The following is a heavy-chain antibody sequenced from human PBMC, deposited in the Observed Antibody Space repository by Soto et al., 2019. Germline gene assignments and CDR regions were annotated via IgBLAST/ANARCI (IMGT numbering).Heavy chain of an antibody. CDR1: GFTFSSYG. CDR3: AKDLEREGIAAFGYGMDV. D-gene: IGHD6-13*01. Sequence: PGGSLRLSCAASGFTFSSYGMHWVRQAPGKGLARVAVISYDGSNKYYADSVKGRFTISRDNSKNTLYLQMNSLRAEDTAVYYCAKDLEREGIAAFGYGMDVWGQGTTVTVSS. V-gene: IGHV3-30*18. CDR2: ISYDGSNK. J-gene: IGHJ6*02.